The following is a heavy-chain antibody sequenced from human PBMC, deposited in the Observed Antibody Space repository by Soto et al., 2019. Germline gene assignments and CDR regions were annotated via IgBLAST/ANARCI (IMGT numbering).Heavy chain of an antibody. CDR1: GYTFTSYY. CDR3: ARDRSGRVVVAATSFDY. V-gene: IGHV1-46*01. J-gene: IGHJ4*02. CDR2: INPSGGST. Sequence: ASVKVSCKASGYTFTSYYMHWVRQAPGQGLEWMGIINPSGGSTSYAQKFQGRVTMTRDTSTSTVYMELSSLRSEDTAVYYCARDRSGRVVVAATSFDYWGQGTLVTVSS. D-gene: IGHD2-15*01.